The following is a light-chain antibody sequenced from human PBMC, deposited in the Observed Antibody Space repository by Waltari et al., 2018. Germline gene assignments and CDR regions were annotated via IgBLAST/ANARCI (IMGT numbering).Light chain of an antibody. J-gene: IGLJ3*02. CDR1: SSNFGAGYG. CDR2: GNA. CDR3: QSYDSSLSESV. Sequence: QSVLTQPPSMSGAPGQKITIPCTGGSSNFGAGYGVHGFQQFPGTAPNLLIFGNAHRASGVAGRVSGSRSGTSGSLAIAGLRTEEEAVYYCQSYDSSLSESVFGGGTKLTVL. V-gene: IGLV1-40*01.